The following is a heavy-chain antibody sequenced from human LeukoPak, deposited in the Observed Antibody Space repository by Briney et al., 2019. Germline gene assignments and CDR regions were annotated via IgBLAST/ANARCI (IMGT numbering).Heavy chain of an antibody. CDR2: IYTSGST. D-gene: IGHD6-19*01. CDR3: AREGSGWLLAYYFDY. J-gene: IGHJ4*02. Sequence: SETLSLTCTVSGGSISSYYWSWIRQPAGKGLEWIGRIYTSGSTNYNPSLKSRVTMSVDTSKNQFSLKLSSVTAADTAVYYCAREGSGWLLAYYFDYWGQGTLVTVSS. CDR1: GGSISSYY. V-gene: IGHV4-4*07.